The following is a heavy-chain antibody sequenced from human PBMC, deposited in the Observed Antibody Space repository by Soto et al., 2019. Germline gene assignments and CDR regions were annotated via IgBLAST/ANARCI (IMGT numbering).Heavy chain of an antibody. J-gene: IGHJ4*02. Sequence: PSETLSLTCTVSSGSISSYYWSWIRQPPGKGLEWIGYIYYSGSTNYNPSLKSRVTISVDTSKNQFSLKLSSVTAADTAVYCCARYGKYSSGWYWDYWGQGTLVTVSS. CDR3: ARYGKYSSGWYWDY. CDR1: SGSISSYY. CDR2: IYYSGST. V-gene: IGHV4-59*01. D-gene: IGHD6-19*01.